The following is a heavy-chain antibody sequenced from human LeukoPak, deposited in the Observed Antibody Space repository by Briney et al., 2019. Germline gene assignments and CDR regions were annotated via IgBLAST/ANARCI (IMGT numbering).Heavy chain of an antibody. CDR2: IYSSGST. CDR3: ARLPYYYCYMDV. J-gene: IGHJ6*03. V-gene: IGHV4-39*01. Sequence: SETLSLTCTVSGGSISSSSNYWGWIRQPPGKGLEWIGGIYSSGSTYYNPSLKSRVTISVDTSKNQFSLKLSSVTAADTAVYYCARLPYYYCYMDVWGKGTTVTVSS. CDR1: GGSISSSSNY.